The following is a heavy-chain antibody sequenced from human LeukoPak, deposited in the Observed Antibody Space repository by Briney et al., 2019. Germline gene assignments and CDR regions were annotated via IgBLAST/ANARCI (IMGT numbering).Heavy chain of an antibody. CDR3: ARGIQRWLQLSDDGFDI. CDR1: GYSISTGYY. J-gene: IGHJ3*02. Sequence: SETLSLTCTVSGYSISTGYYWDWIRQPPGKGLEWIGSMYYSGSTYFNPSLKSRVTISVDTSKNQFSLKLSSVTAADTAVYYCARGIQRWLQLSDDGFDIWGQGTMVTVSS. V-gene: IGHV4-38-2*02. D-gene: IGHD5-24*01. CDR2: MYYSGST.